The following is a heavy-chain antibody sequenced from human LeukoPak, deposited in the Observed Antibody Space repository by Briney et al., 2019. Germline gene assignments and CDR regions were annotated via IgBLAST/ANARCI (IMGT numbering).Heavy chain of an antibody. D-gene: IGHD3-10*01. CDR3: ARVRRNYYGSGDRDAFDI. CDR2: INPNSGGT. Sequence: ASVKVSFKASGYTFTGYYMHWVRQAPGQGLEWMGWINPNSGGTNYAQKFQGRVTMTRDTSISTAYMELSRLRSDDTAVYYCARVRRNYYGSGDRDAFDIWGQGTMVTVSS. V-gene: IGHV1-2*02. CDR1: GYTFTGYY. J-gene: IGHJ3*02.